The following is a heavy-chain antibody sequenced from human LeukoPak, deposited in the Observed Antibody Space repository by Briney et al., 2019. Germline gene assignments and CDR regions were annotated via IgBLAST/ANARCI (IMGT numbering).Heavy chain of an antibody. J-gene: IGHJ6*02. CDR2: INHSGST. V-gene: IGHV4-34*01. CDR1: GGSFSGYY. Sequence: PSETLSLTCAVYGGSFSGYYWSWIRQPPGKGLEWIGEINHSGSTNYNPSLKSRVTISVDTSKNQFSLKLSSVTAADTAVYYCASRIAAAGTSYYYYGMDVWGQGTTVTVSS. CDR3: ASRIAAAGTSYYYYGMDV. D-gene: IGHD6-13*01.